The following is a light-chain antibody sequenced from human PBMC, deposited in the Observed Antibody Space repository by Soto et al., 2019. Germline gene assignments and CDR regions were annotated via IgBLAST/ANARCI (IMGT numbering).Light chain of an antibody. CDR3: QKYYSYNRT. CDR2: DAS. CDR1: QSISSW. J-gene: IGKJ1*01. Sequence: DIQMTQSPSTLSASVGDRVTITCRASQSISSWLAWYQQKPGKATKLLIYDASSLESGVPSRFSGSVSGTDFTLKLRCLQSEELATYDCQKYYSYNRTVGQLTKVEIK. V-gene: IGKV1-5*01.